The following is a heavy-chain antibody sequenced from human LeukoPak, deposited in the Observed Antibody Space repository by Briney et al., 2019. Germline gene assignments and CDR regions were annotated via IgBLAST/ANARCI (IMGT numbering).Heavy chain of an antibody. V-gene: IGHV3-53*01. CDR2: IYSGGST. CDR1: GFTVSSNY. D-gene: IGHD7-27*01. Sequence: GGSLRLSCAASGFTVSSNYMSWVRQAPGKGLEWVSVIYSGGSTYYADSVKGRFTISRDNSKNTLYLQMNSLRAEDTAVYYCAKDGARTGVRYFDYWGQGTLVTVSS. J-gene: IGHJ4*02. CDR3: AKDGARTGVRYFDY.